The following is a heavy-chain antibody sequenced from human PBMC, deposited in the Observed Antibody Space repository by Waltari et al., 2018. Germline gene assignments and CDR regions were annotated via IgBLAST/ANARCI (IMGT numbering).Heavy chain of an antibody. V-gene: IGHV3-21*01. D-gene: IGHD6-19*01. Sequence: EVQLVESGGGLVKPGGSLRLSCAASGFTFSSYSMNWVRQAPGQGLVWGSSISSGSSYISYAVSVKGRFTISRDNAKNSLYLQMNSLRAEDTAVYYCARDSIAVAGTVDYWGQGTLVTVSS. CDR3: ARDSIAVAGTVDY. CDR1: GFTFSSYS. CDR2: ISSGSSYI. J-gene: IGHJ4*02.